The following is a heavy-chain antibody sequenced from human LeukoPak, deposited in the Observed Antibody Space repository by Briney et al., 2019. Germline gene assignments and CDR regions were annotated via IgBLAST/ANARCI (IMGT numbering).Heavy chain of an antibody. J-gene: IGHJ1*01. CDR2: ISSSGSTI. CDR1: GFTFSDYY. D-gene: IGHD6-13*01. CDR3: ARLYSSSWYRAEYFQH. Sequence: GGSLRLSCAASGFTFSDYYMSWIRQAPGKGLEWVSYISSSGSTIYYADSVKGRFTISRDNAKNSLYLQMNSLRAEDTAVYYCARLYSSSWYRAEYFQHWGQGTLVTVSS. V-gene: IGHV3-11*04.